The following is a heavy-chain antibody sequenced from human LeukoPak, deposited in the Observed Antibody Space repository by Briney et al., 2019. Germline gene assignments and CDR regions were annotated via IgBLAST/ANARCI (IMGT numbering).Heavy chain of an antibody. J-gene: IGHJ4*02. CDR3: AKVGFRGPWSFGY. D-gene: IGHD3-10*01. V-gene: IGHV3-30*02. CDR1: GFTFSSYG. CDR2: IRYDGSNK. Sequence: GGSLRLSCAASGFTFSSYGMHWVRQAPGKGLEWVAFIRYDGSNKYYADSVKGRFTISRDNSKNTLYLQMNSLRAEDTAVYYCAKVGFRGPWSFGYWGQGTLVTVSS.